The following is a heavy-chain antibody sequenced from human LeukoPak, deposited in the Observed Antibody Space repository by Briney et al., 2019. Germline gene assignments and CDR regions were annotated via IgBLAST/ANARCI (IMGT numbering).Heavy chain of an antibody. CDR1: GVSISSSSYY. J-gene: IGHJ4*02. D-gene: IGHD3-22*01. CDR2: IYYSGST. Sequence: SETLSLTCTVSGVSISSSSYYWGWIRQPPGKGLGWIGSIYYSGSTYYNPSLKSRVTISVDSSKNQFSLKLSSVTAADTAVYYCATGGYYYDSSGYYSFDYWGQGTLVTVSS. CDR3: ATGGYYYDSSGYYSFDY. V-gene: IGHV4-39*07.